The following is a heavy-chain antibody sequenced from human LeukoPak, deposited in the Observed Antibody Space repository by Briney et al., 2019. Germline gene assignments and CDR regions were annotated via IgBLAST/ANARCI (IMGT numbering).Heavy chain of an antibody. CDR1: GFTLSSYE. CDR3: AELGITMIGGV. CDR2: LSSSGSAF. D-gene: IGHD3-10*02. Sequence: PGGSLRLSCTASGFTLSSYEMSWIRQAPGKGLEWIAYLSSSGSAFSYADSVKGRSTISRDNAKNSLYLQMNSLRAEDTAVYYCAELGITMIGGVWGKGTTVTISS. J-gene: IGHJ6*04. V-gene: IGHV3-48*03.